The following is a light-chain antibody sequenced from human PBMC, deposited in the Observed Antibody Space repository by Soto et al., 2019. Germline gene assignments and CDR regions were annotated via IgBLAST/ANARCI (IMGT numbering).Light chain of an antibody. CDR1: QGISIW. V-gene: IGKV3-15*01. Sequence: MTQSPSSVSASVGDRVTITCRASQGISIWLAWYQQKPGQAPRLLIYGASTRATGIPARFSGSGSGTEFTLTISSLQSEDFAVYYCQQYNKWPWTFGQGTKVEIK. CDR3: QQYNKWPWT. CDR2: GAS. J-gene: IGKJ1*01.